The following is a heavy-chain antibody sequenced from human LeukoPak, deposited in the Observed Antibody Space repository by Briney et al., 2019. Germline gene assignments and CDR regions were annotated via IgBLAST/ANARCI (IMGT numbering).Heavy chain of an antibody. CDR1: GYSISSGYY. Sequence: PSETLSLTCTVSGYSISSGYYWGWIRQPPGKGLEWIGSIYHSGTTYYNPSLKSRVTISVDTSKNQFSLKLSSVTAADTAVYYCAATAKLWFGVPNWFDPWGQGTLVTVSS. J-gene: IGHJ5*02. CDR3: AATAKLWFGVPNWFDP. CDR2: IYHSGTT. V-gene: IGHV4-38-2*02. D-gene: IGHD3-10*01.